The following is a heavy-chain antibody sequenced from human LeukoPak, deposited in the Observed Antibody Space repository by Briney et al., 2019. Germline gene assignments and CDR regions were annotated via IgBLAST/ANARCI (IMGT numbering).Heavy chain of an antibody. CDR2: IIPIFGTA. V-gene: IGHV1-69*13. Sequence: ASVKVSCKASGGTFSSYAISWVRQAPRQGLEWMGGIIPIFGTANYAQKFQGRVTITADESTSTAYMELSSLRSEDTAVYYCARGLTYYYGSGSSSFDYWGQGTLVTVSS. D-gene: IGHD3-10*01. CDR1: GGTFSSYA. J-gene: IGHJ4*02. CDR3: ARGLTYYYGSGSSSFDY.